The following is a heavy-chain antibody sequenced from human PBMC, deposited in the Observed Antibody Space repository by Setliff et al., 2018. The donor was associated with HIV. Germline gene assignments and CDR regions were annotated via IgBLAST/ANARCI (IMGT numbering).Heavy chain of an antibody. CDR2: IHHSGST. CDR3: ARDGRDVHY. Sequence: PSKTLSLTCAVSGYYIRSGYYWGWIRQPPGKGLEWIGTIHHSGSTYYSPSLKSRLSMSVDTSKNQFSLKLTSVTTADTAVYYCARDGRDVHYWGQGTLVTVSS. CDR1: GYYIRSGYY. J-gene: IGHJ4*02. V-gene: IGHV4-38-2*02.